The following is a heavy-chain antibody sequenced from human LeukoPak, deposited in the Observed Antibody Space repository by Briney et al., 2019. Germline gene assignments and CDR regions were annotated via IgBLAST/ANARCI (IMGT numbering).Heavy chain of an antibody. CDR2: FFLNGGT. J-gene: IGHJ3*02. CDR1: GGSISSYY. D-gene: IGHD3-10*01. V-gene: IGHV4-59*01. CDR3: GSTNYNPSLKSRVTISVDTSKNQFSLKLSSVTAADTAVYYCARVVVVPAAMEAHYAFDI. Sequence: SETLSLTCTVSGGSISSYYWSWIRQPPGEGLEGVGVFFLNGGTKYKPPPQSRVTLSVNTSQNPFPLKPSPVTASDPALYYSGSTNYNPSLKSRVTISVDTSKNQFSLKLSSVTAADTAVYYCARVVVVPAAMEAHYAFDIWGQGTMVTVSS.